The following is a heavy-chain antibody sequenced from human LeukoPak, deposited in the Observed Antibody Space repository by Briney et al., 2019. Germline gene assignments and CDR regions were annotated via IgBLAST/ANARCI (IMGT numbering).Heavy chain of an antibody. CDR1: GGSISSYY. V-gene: IGHV4-59*08. J-gene: IGHJ4*02. Sequence: PSETLSLTCTVSGGSISSYYWSWIRQPPGKGLKWIGYIYYSGSTNYNPSLKSRVTMSVDTSKNQFSLKPSSVTAADTAVYYCARSYIAAAGHFDYWGQGTLVTVSS. D-gene: IGHD6-13*01. CDR2: IYYSGST. CDR3: ARSYIAAAGHFDY.